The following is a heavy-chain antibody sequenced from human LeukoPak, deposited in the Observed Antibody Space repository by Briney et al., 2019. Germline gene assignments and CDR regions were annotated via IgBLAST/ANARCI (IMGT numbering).Heavy chain of an antibody. CDR2: IRSKANSYAT. V-gene: IGHV3-73*01. CDR3: TRQGNFDWFNFQH. D-gene: IGHD3-9*01. CDR1: GFTFSGSA. Sequence: GGSLKLSCAASGFTFSGSAMHWVRQGSGKGQEWVGRIRSKANSYATAYAASVKGRFTISRDDSKNTAYLQMNSLKTEDTAVYYCTRQGNFDWFNFQHWGQGTLVTVSS. J-gene: IGHJ1*01.